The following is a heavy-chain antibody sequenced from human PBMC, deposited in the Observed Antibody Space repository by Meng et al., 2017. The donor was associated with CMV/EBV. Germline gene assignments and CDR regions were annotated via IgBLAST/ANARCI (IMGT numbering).Heavy chain of an antibody. J-gene: IGHJ4*02. V-gene: IGHV3-21*01. CDR1: GFTFSSYS. D-gene: IGHD2-15*01. CDR2: ISSSSSYI. CDR3: ARDLGYCSSGSCYSYYFDY. Sequence: GESLKISCAASGFTFSSYSMNWVRQAPGKGLEWVSSISSSSSYIYYADSVKGRFTISRDNAKNSLYLQMNSLRAEDTAVYYCARDLGYCSSGSCYSYYFDYWGQGTLVTVSS.